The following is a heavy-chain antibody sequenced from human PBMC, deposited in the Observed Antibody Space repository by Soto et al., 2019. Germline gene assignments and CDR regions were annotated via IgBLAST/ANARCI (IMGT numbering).Heavy chain of an antibody. CDR3: ARALRRSTVPRYYYYGMDV. CDR2: INHSGGT. Sequence: SETLSLTCAVYGGSFSGYYWSWIRQPPGKGLEWIGEINHSGGTNYNPSLKSRVTISVDTSKNQFSLKLSSVTAADTAVYYCARALRRSTVPRYYYYGMDVWGQGTTVTVSS. D-gene: IGHD4-17*01. V-gene: IGHV4-34*01. J-gene: IGHJ6*02. CDR1: GGSFSGYY.